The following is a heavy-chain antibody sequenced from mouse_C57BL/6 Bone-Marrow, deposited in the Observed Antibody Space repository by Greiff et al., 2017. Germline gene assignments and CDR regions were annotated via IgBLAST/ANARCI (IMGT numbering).Heavy chain of an antibody. J-gene: IGHJ4*01. V-gene: IGHV2-6*01. Sequence: VKLVESGPGLVAPSPSLSITCTVSGFSLTSYGVDWVRQSPGKGLEWLGVIWGVGNTNYNSALKSRLCISKDNSKSQVFLKMNSLQTDDTARYYCASGPAMDYWGQGTSVTVSS. CDR2: IWGVGNT. CDR3: ASGPAMDY. CDR1: GFSLTSYG.